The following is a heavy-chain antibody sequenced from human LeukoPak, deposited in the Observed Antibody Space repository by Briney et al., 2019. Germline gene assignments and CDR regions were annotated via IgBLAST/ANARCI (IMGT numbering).Heavy chain of an antibody. D-gene: IGHD2-2*01. Sequence: SETLSLTCTVSGGSISSYYWSWIRQPPGKGLDWIGYIYYSVSTNYNPSLKSRVTVSVDTSKNQFSLKLSSVTAVVTGVYYCARDSCSSTSCRNWFDPWGQGTLVTVSS. CDR2: IYYSVST. J-gene: IGHJ5*02. CDR1: GGSISSYY. V-gene: IGHV4-59*01. CDR3: ARDSCSSTSCRNWFDP.